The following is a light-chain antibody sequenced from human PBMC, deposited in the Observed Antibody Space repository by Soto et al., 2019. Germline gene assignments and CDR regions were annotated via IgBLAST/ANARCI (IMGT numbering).Light chain of an antibody. J-gene: IGLJ3*02. V-gene: IGLV1-40*01. CDR3: QSYDSSRAV. CDR2: GNS. Sequence: QSVLTQPPSVSGAPGQRVTISCTGSSSNIGAGYDVHWYQQLPGTAPKLLIYGNSNRPSGVPDRVSGSKSGTSASLAITGLQAEGEADYYCQSYDSSRAVFGGGAKLTVL. CDR1: SSNIGAGYD.